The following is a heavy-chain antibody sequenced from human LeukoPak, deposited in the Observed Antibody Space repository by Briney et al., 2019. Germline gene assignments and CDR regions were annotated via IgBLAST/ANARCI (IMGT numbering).Heavy chain of an antibody. D-gene: IGHD1-26*01. Sequence: LETLSLTCTVSGGSITHYYWTWIRQPPGKTLEWIGYSYYSGSTKYNPSLKSRVTISVDTSNNQFSLNLRSVTAADTAVYYCATTTSGGDAFDIWGQGTVVTVSS. J-gene: IGHJ3*02. V-gene: IGHV4-59*01. CDR1: GGSITHYY. CDR3: ATTTSGGDAFDI. CDR2: SYYSGST.